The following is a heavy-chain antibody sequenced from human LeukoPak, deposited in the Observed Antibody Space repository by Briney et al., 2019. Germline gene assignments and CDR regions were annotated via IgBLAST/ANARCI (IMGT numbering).Heavy chain of an antibody. J-gene: IGHJ2*01. CDR2: ICSSGSGGNT. Sequence: GGSLRLSCAASGVTLSSYAMSWARPAPGKGRGWVSGICSSGSGGNTYYADSVKGRFTISRDSSKNTLFLHMNTLRAEDTAIYYCAKDRTVGASYRYFDLWGRGTLVTVSS. CDR1: GVTLSSYA. D-gene: IGHD1-26*01. CDR3: AKDRTVGASYRYFDL. V-gene: IGHV3-23*01.